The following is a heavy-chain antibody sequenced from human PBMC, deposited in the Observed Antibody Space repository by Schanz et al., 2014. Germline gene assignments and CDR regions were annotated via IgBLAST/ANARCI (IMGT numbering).Heavy chain of an antibody. CDR1: RFTVTNAW. CDR3: VRDSFFAFDY. D-gene: IGHD3-3*01. J-gene: IGHJ4*02. V-gene: IGHV3-23*04. CDR2: ISGSGGST. Sequence: EAHLVESGGGLVKPGGSLTLSCAASRFTVTNAWMSWVRQARGKGLEWVSAISGSGGSTYYADSVKGRFTMSRDNAKNAVFLQMNSLRAEDTAVYYCVRDSFFAFDYWGQGTLVTVSS.